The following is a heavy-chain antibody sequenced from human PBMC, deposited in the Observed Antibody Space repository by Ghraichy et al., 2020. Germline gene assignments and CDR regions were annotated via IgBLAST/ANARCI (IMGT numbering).Heavy chain of an antibody. CDR2: IKSKTDGGTT. J-gene: IGHJ6*02. CDR1: GFTFSNAW. CDR3: TTEKCSSTSCWNYYYGMDV. Sequence: GGSLRLSCAASGFTFSNAWMSWVRQAPGKGLEWVGRIKSKTDGGTTDYAAPVKGRFTISRDDSKNTLYLQMNSLKTEDTAVYYCTTEKCSSTSCWNYYYGMDVWGQGTTVTVSS. D-gene: IGHD2-2*01. V-gene: IGHV3-15*01.